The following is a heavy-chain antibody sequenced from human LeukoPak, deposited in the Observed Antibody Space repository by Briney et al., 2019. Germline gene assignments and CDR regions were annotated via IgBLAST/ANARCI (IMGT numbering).Heavy chain of an antibody. CDR2: IKEDGSKK. Sequence: GGSLRLSCAASGFTFSRYWMTWVRQAPGKGLEWVANIKEDGSKKNYVDSVKGRFTISRDNAKNSLYLQMNSLRAEDTAVYYCATPLYYYDRSGYHQGGDWGQGTLVTVSS. D-gene: IGHD3-22*01. CDR3: ATPLYYYDRSGYHQGGD. CDR1: GFTFSRYW. J-gene: IGHJ4*02. V-gene: IGHV3-7*03.